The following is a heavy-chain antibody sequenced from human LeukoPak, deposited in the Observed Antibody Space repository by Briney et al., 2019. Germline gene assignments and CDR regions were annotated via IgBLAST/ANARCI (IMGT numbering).Heavy chain of an antibody. CDR1: GFTFSSYS. D-gene: IGHD6-13*01. V-gene: IGHV3-7*01. J-gene: IGHJ6*03. Sequence: GGSLRLSCAASGFTFSSYSMNWVRQAPGKGLEWVANIKQDGSEKYYVDSVKGRFTISRDNAKNSLYLQMNSLRAEDTAVYYCARSRSSSWYLYYYYYYMDVWGKGTTVTVSS. CDR3: ARSRSSSWYLYYYYYYMDV. CDR2: IKQDGSEK.